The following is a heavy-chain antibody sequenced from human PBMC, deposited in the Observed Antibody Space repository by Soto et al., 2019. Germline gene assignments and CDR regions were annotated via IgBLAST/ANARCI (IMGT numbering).Heavy chain of an antibody. D-gene: IGHD3-10*01. Sequence: QVQLVQSGAEVKKPGASVKVSCKASGYTFTDYYLHWVRQAPGQGHEWMGWINPNSGGTHYAQKFQGWVTMTRDTSITTAYMELNRLTSDDTAVYYCARDWGHYYGSGSFPSPHPSDIWGQGTLVTVSS. CDR1: GYTFTDYY. V-gene: IGHV1-2*04. CDR2: INPNSGGT. CDR3: ARDWGHYYGSGSFPSPHPSDI. J-gene: IGHJ4*02.